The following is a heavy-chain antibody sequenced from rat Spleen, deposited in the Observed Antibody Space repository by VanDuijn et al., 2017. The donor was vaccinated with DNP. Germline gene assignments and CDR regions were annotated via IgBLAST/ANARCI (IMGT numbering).Heavy chain of an antibody. V-gene: IGHV5-27*01. CDR2: MSPTTRSS. CDR3: TRGSSLPGYLDY. Sequence: EVQLVESGGDLVQPGRSLRLSCVASGFSFRDYDMAWVRQAPTKGLEWVACMSPTTRSSYYRDSVRGRFTVSRDDSTSTLYLQMDSLRSEDTATYYCTRGSSLPGYLDYWGQGVLVTVSS. D-gene: IGHD1-4*01. CDR1: GFSFRDYD. J-gene: IGHJ2*01.